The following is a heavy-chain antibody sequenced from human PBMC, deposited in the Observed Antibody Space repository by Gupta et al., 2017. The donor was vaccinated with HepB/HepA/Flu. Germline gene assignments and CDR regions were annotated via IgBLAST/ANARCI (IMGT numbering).Heavy chain of an antibody. Sequence: EVQLVESGGGLVQPGESLRLSCEGSGYTSFNAYWMSWVRQAPGKGLEWVAKINQDGSETYSVDSVKGRFSIFRDNAKNSVFLQMKSLRVEDTGVYYCARDFYYDSGSYPAHWGQGTLVTVSS. J-gene: IGHJ4*02. V-gene: IGHV3-7*01. D-gene: IGHD3-10*01. CDR3: ARDFYYDSGSYPAH. CDR1: GYTSFNAYW. CDR2: INQDGSET.